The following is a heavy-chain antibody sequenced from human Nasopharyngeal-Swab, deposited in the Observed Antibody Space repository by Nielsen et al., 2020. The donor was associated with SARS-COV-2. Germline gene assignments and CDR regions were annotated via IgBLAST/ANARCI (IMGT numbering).Heavy chain of an antibody. CDR1: GFTFSSYG. J-gene: IGHJ4*02. Sequence: GESLKISCAASGFTFSSYGMHWVRQALGKGLEWVAVISYDGSNKYYADSVKGRFTISRDNSKNTLYLQMNSLRAEDTAVYYCAKGSGSGYYWYFDYWGQGTLVTVSS. V-gene: IGHV3-30*18. CDR3: AKGSGSGYYWYFDY. CDR2: ISYDGSNK. D-gene: IGHD3-3*01.